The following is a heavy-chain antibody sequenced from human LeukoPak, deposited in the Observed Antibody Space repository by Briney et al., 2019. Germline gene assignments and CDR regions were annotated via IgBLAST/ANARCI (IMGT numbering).Heavy chain of an antibody. J-gene: IGHJ3*01. V-gene: IGHV1-24*01. CDR2: FDPEDGET. Sequence: ASVTVSYKLSGYTLTELPMHWVRQAPGKGLQWLGGFDPEDGETIYAQKSQGRVTSTQDTSTDTAYMELSSLTYEDTAVYYCAPPSFFGVVISAFHFWGQGTKVTVSS. CDR3: APPSFFGVVISAFHF. CDR1: GYTLTELP. D-gene: IGHD3-3*01.